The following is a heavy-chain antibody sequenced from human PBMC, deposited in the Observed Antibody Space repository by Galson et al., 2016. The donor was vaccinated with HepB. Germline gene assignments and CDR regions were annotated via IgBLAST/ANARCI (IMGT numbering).Heavy chain of an antibody. D-gene: IGHD2/OR15-2a*01. Sequence: SLRLSCAASGFTFNKYGMHWVRQAPGKGLEWVAADSVHGGRKWYADSVKGRFTISRDNPNNILFLQMSSLSADDTAVYYCAKRHEYCPPVGCSVDYWGQGTLLSVSS. CDR2: DSVHGGRK. J-gene: IGHJ4*02. V-gene: IGHV3-30*18. CDR1: GFTFNKYG. CDR3: AKRHEYCPPVGCSVDY.